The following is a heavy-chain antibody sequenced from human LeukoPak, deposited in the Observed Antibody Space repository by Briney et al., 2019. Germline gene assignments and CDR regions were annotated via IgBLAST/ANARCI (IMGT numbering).Heavy chain of an antibody. CDR1: GYTFTSYY. V-gene: IGHV1-46*03. J-gene: IGHJ3*02. CDR2: INPSGGST. D-gene: IGHD3-10*01. Sequence: ASVKVSCKASGYTFTSYYMHWVRQAPGQGLEWMGIINPSGGSTSYAQKFQGRVTMTRHTSTSTVYMELSSLRSEDTAVYYCARDAHMVRDRRASDIWGQGTMVTVSS. CDR3: ARDAHMVRDRRASDI.